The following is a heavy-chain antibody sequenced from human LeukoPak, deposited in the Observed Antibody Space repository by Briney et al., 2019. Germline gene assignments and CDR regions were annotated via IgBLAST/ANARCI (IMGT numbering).Heavy chain of an antibody. J-gene: IGHJ4*02. CDR2: ISSNGGNI. CDR1: GFTFSNYA. V-gene: IGHV3-64D*06. Sequence: GGSLRLSCSASGFTFSNYAMHWVRQAPGKGLEYVSTISSNGGNIYYADSVKGRFTISRDNSKNTLHLQMSSLRPDDTAVYYCVREWFSAMYWGQGTLVTVSS. CDR3: VREWFSAMY. D-gene: IGHD3-10*01.